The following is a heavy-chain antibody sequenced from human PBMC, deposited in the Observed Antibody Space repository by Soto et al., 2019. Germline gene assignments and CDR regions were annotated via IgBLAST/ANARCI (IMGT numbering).Heavy chain of an antibody. CDR2: ISSSSSYI. CDR3: ARDPHHYDSSGYYDY. D-gene: IGHD3-22*01. J-gene: IGHJ4*02. V-gene: IGHV3-21*01. CDR1: GFTFSSYS. Sequence: GWSLRLACASSGFTFSSYSMNWVRQAPGKGLEWVSSISSSSSYIYYADSVKGRFTISRDNAKNSLYLQMNSMRAEDTAVYYCARDPHHYDSSGYYDYWGQGTLVTVSS.